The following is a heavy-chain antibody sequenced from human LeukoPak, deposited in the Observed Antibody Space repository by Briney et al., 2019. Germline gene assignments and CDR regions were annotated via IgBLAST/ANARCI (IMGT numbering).Heavy chain of an antibody. D-gene: IGHD6-6*01. V-gene: IGHV3-30-3*01. Sequence: GGSLRLSCAASGFTFSSYAMHWVRQAPGKGLEWVAVISYDGSNKYYADSVKGRFTISRDNSKNTLYLQMNSLRAEDTAVYYCARDRIAARLGPHDAFDIWGQGTMVTVSS. CDR2: ISYDGSNK. J-gene: IGHJ3*02. CDR3: ARDRIAARLGPHDAFDI. CDR1: GFTFSSYA.